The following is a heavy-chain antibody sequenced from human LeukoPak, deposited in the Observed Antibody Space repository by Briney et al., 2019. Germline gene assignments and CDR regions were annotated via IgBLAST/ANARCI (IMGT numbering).Heavy chain of an antibody. CDR2: ISYDGSNK. Sequence: GRSLRLSCAASGFTFSSYGMPWVRQAPGKGLEWVAVISYDGSNKYYADSVKGRLTISRDNSKNTLYLQMNSLRAEDTAVYYCAKDSIDSSGWYYYYYGMDVWGQGTTVTVSS. CDR3: AKDSIDSSGWYYYYYGMDV. CDR1: GFTFSSYG. V-gene: IGHV3-30*18. D-gene: IGHD6-19*01. J-gene: IGHJ6*02.